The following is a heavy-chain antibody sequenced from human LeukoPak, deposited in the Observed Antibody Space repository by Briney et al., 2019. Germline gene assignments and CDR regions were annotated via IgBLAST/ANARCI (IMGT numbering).Heavy chain of an antibody. V-gene: IGHV3-23*01. J-gene: IGHJ3*02. CDR3: AKVGRSMIVVVDAFDI. CDR1: GFTFSSYA. CDR2: ISGSGGST. D-gene: IGHD3-22*01. Sequence: QPGGSLRLSCAASGFTFSSYAMSWVRQAPGKGLEWASAISGSGGSTYYADSVKGRFTISRDNSKNTLYLQMNSLRAEDTAVYYCAKVGRSMIVVVDAFDIWGQGTMVTVSS.